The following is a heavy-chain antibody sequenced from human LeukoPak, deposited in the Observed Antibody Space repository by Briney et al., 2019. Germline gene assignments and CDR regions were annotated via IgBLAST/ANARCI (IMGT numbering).Heavy chain of an antibody. V-gene: IGHV3-23*01. CDR3: ARAAEYYYDSSGDDAFDI. CDR1: GFTFSSYA. Sequence: GGSLRLSCAASGFTFSSYAMSWVRQAPGKGLEWVSAISGSGGSTYYADSVKGRFTISRDNSKNTLYLQMNSLRAEDTAVYYCARAAEYYYDSSGDDAFDIWGQGTMVTVSS. D-gene: IGHD3-22*01. CDR2: ISGSGGST. J-gene: IGHJ3*02.